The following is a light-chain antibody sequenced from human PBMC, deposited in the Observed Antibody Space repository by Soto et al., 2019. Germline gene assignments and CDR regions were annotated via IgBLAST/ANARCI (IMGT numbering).Light chain of an antibody. CDR1: QSVSNY. CDR3: HQYGGSPQT. J-gene: IGKJ1*01. V-gene: IGKV3-20*01. Sequence: EIVLTQSPGTLSLSPGERATLSCRASQSVSNYLAWYQRKPGQAPRLLIYGASSRATGIPDRFSGSGSGTDFTLTISRLEPEDSAVYYCHQYGGSPQTFCQGTKVEIK. CDR2: GAS.